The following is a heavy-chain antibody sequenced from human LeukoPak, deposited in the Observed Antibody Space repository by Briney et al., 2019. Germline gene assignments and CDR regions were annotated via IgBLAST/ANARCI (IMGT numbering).Heavy chain of an antibody. J-gene: IGHJ3*02. CDR2: IRYDGSNK. CDR3: AKNIFDYGDYYAFDI. CDR1: GFTFSSYG. V-gene: IGHV3-30*02. Sequence: GGSLRLSGAASGFTFSSYGMHWVRQAPGKGLEWVAFIRYDGSNKHYADSVKGRFTISRDNSKNTLYLQMNSLRAEDTAVYHCAKNIFDYGDYYAFDIWGQGTMVTVSS. D-gene: IGHD4-17*01.